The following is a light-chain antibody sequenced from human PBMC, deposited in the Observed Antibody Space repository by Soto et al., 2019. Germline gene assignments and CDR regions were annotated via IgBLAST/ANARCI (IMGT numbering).Light chain of an antibody. J-gene: IGLJ3*02. CDR2: KDR. Sequence: SYELTQPPSVSVSPGQTARITCSGNALPKQYAYWYQQKPGQAPVLVIYKDRERPSGIPVRFSGSSSGTSVTLTISGVQAEDEADYYCQSADSGGTYWVFGGGTKLTVL. CDR1: ALPKQY. V-gene: IGLV3-25*03. CDR3: QSADSGGTYWV.